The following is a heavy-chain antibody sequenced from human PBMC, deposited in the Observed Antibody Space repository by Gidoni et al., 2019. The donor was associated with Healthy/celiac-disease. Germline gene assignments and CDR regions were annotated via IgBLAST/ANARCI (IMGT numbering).Heavy chain of an antibody. CDR2: IYHSGST. CDR1: GYSISSGYY. Sequence: QVQLQESGPGLVKPSETLSLTCAVSGYSISSGYYWGWIRQPPGKGLEWIGSIYHSGSTYYNPSLKSRVTISVDTSKNQFSLKLSSVTAADTAVYYYARVAVAGRRGWFDPWGQGTLVTVSS. V-gene: IGHV4-38-2*01. J-gene: IGHJ5*02. D-gene: IGHD6-19*01. CDR3: ARVAVAGRRGWFDP.